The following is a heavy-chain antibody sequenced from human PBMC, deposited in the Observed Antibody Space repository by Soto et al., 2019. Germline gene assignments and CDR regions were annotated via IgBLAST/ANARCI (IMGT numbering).Heavy chain of an antibody. Sequence: PGGSLRLSCAASGFTCDDYGMHWVRQAPGKGLEWVSGISWNSNTIAYADSVKGRFTISRDNAKNSLYLQMNSLRAEDTAFYYCAKDTGPNWGQGTLVTVSS. CDR2: ISWNSNTI. V-gene: IGHV3-9*01. J-gene: IGHJ4*02. CDR1: GFTCDDYG. CDR3: AKDTGPN.